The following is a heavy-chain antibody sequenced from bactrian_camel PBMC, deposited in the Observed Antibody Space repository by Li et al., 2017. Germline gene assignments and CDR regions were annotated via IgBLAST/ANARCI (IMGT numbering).Heavy chain of an antibody. CDR3: NGRFGTDDSLYDY. CDR2: IYADSRTT. J-gene: IGHJ4*01. CDR1: GLNFYNHY. D-gene: IGHD1*01. V-gene: IGHV3-2*01. Sequence: HVQLVESGGDLVQPGGSLRLSCEASGLNFYNHYMSWVRQAPGTDLEWVGGIYADSRTTYYRDSVKGRFTISKDNAKNTLWLQMSNLKSEDMARYYCNGRFGTDDSLYDYWGQGTQVTVS.